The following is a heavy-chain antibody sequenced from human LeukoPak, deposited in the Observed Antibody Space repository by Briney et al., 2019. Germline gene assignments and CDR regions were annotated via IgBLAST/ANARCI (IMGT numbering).Heavy chain of an antibody. D-gene: IGHD2-15*01. CDR3: AKQYCSGGSCYFDDAFDI. CDR2: ISSSSSYI. J-gene: IGHJ3*02. V-gene: IGHV3-21*01. Sequence: GGSLRLSCAASGFTFSSYSMNWVRQAPGKGLEWVSSISSSSSYIYYADSVKGRFTISRDNAKNSLYLQMNSLRAEDTAVYYCAKQYCSGGSCYFDDAFDIWGQGTMVTVSS. CDR1: GFTFSSYS.